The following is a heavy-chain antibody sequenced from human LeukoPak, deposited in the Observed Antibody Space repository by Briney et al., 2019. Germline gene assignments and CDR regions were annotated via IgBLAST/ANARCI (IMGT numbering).Heavy chain of an antibody. CDR3: AGWSVVIPARPEAFDI. CDR1: GFTVSSNY. Sequence: PGGSLRLSCAASGFTVSSNYMSWVRQAPGKGLEWVSVIYSGGSTYYADSVKGRFTISRDNSKNTLYLQMNSLRAEDTAVYYCAGWSVVIPARPEAFDIWGQGTMVTVSS. D-gene: IGHD2-2*01. J-gene: IGHJ3*02. CDR2: IYSGGST. V-gene: IGHV3-53*01.